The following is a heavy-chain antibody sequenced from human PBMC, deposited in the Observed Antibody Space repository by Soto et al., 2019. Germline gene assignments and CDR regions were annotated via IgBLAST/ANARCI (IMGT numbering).Heavy chain of an antibody. CDR2: IYSGSST. V-gene: IGHV3-66*01. CDR3: ARGPQGDPGPFDY. CDR1: GFTVSSNY. Sequence: EVQLVESGGGLVQPGGSLRISCAASGFTVSSNYMSWVRQAPGKGLEWVSIIYSGSSTYYADSVKGRFTISRDNSKNTLYLQMNSLRAEDTAVYYCARGPQGDPGPFDYWGQGTLVTVSS. J-gene: IGHJ4*02. D-gene: IGHD3-16*01.